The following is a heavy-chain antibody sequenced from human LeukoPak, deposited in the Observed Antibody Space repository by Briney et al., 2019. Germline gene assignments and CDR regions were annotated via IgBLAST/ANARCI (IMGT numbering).Heavy chain of an antibody. CDR2: IYHSGRT. J-gene: IGHJ3*02. CDR3: ARDRSRDAFDI. D-gene: IGHD1-26*01. V-gene: IGHV4-38-2*02. CDR1: GYSISSGYY. Sequence: SETLSLTCTVSGYSISSGYYWGCIRQPPGKGLEWIGSIYHSGRTYYNPSLKSRVTISVDTSKNQFSLKLRSVTAADTVVYYCARDRSRDAFDIWGQGTMVTVSS.